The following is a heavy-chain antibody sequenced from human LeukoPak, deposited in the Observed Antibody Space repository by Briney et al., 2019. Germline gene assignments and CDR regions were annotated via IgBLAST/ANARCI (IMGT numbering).Heavy chain of an antibody. J-gene: IGHJ3*02. V-gene: IGHV3-21*01. CDR1: GFTFSSYS. CDR2: ISSSSSYI. CDR3: AREDATDAFDI. D-gene: IGHD5-24*01. Sequence: GGSLRLSCAASGFTFSSYSMNWVRQAPGKGLEWVSSISSSSSYIYYADSVKGRFTISRDNAKNSLYLQMNSLRAEDTAVYYCAREDATDAFDIWGQGTMVTVSS.